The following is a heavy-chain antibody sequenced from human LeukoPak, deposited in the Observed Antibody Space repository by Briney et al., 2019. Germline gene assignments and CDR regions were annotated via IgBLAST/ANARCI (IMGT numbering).Heavy chain of an antibody. CDR3: AKDGGWLPTYFDN. CDR2: ISSSSSYI. J-gene: IGHJ4*02. V-gene: IGHV3-21*04. D-gene: IGHD3-22*01. CDR1: GFTFSDYA. Sequence: GGSLRLSCAASGFTFSDYAMHWVRQAPGKGLEWVSSISSSSSYIYYADSVKGRFTISRDNAKNSLYLQMNSLRAEDTAVYYCAKDGGWLPTYFDNWGQGTLVSVSS.